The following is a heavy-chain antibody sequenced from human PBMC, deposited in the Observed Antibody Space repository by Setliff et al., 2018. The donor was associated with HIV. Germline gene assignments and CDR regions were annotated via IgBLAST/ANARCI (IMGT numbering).Heavy chain of an antibody. CDR1: GASISSYY. Sequence: SETLSLTCTVSGASISSYYWSWIRQPPGKGLEWIGSIYYTGSTDYNPSLQSRVTISVDTSQNQFSLRLTSVTAADTAVYYCARDLDHFDSSGYLYPWGRGTLVTVSS. CDR2: IYYTGST. CDR3: ARDLDHFDSSGYLYP. J-gene: IGHJ5*02. D-gene: IGHD3-22*01. V-gene: IGHV4-59*12.